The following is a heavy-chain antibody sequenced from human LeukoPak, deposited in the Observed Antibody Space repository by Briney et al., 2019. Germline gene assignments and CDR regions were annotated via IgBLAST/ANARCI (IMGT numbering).Heavy chain of an antibody. V-gene: IGHV3-66*01. CDR1: GFTVSSNY. D-gene: IGHD5-18*01. CDR3: ARDGVQLWF. CDR2: IYGGGST. J-gene: IGHJ4*02. Sequence: GGSLRLSCSASGFTVSSNYMSWVRQAPGKGLEWVSVIYGGGSTYYADSVKGRFTISRDNSKNTLYLQMNSLRAEDTDVYYCARDGVQLWFGGQGTLVTVSS.